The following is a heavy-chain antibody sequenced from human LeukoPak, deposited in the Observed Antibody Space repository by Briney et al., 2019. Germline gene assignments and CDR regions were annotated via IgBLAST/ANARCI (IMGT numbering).Heavy chain of an antibody. D-gene: IGHD1-26*01. CDR3: AKDRTVGASYWYFDL. V-gene: IGHV3-23*01. J-gene: IGHJ2*01. CDR1: GVTLSSYA. Sequence: GRSLRLSCAASGVTLSSYAMSWARQAPGKGLEGVSGISSSGSGGNTYYADSVKGRFTISRDTSKTTLFLHMSTLRAEDTAIYYCAKDRTVGASYWYFDLWGRGTLVTVSS. CDR2: ISSSGSGGNT.